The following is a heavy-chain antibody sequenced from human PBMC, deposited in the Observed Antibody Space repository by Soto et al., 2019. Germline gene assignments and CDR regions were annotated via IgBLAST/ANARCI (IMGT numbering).Heavy chain of an antibody. J-gene: IGHJ5*02. CDR1: GYTFTSYG. CDR3: ARDAYCSGGRCYLGWFDP. D-gene: IGHD2-15*01. Sequence: ASVKVSCKASGYTFTSYGISWVRQAPGQGLEWMGWISAYNGNTNYAQKLQGRVTMTTDTSTSTAYMELRSLRSDDTAVYYCARDAYCSGGRCYLGWFDPWGQGTLVTVSS. CDR2: ISAYNGNT. V-gene: IGHV1-18*04.